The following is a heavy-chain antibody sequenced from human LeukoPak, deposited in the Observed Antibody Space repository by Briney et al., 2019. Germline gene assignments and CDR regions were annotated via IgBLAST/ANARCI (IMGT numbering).Heavy chain of an antibody. D-gene: IGHD2-15*01. CDR3: AKDRGGVIVVYYFDY. Sequence: GGSLRLSCAASGFTFSTYWMSWVRQAPGKGLEWVAVISYDGSNKYYADSVKGRFTISRDNSKNTLYLQMNSLRAEDTAVYYCAKDRGGVIVVYYFDYWGQGTLVTVSS. V-gene: IGHV3-30*18. CDR1: GFTFSTYW. J-gene: IGHJ4*02. CDR2: ISYDGSNK.